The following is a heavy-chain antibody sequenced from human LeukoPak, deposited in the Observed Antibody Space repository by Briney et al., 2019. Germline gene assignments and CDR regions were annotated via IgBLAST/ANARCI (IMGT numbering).Heavy chain of an antibody. CDR1: GFSVSSTY. Sequence: GGSLRLSCAASGFSVSSTYMSWVRQAPGKGLEWVALIYSGGNTYYADSVKDRFIISRDNIQNTVHLQMSGPRADDTAVYYCARVSRGERIAAAPFDYWGQGTLVTVSS. CDR2: IYSGGNT. D-gene: IGHD6-13*01. V-gene: IGHV3-53*01. J-gene: IGHJ4*02. CDR3: ARVSRGERIAAAPFDY.